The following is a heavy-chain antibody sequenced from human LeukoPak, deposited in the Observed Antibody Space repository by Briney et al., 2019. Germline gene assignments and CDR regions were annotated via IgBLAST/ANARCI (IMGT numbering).Heavy chain of an antibody. CDR2: IIPNNGST. D-gene: IGHD2-15*01. CDR1: GYNFIGYF. J-gene: IGHJ5*02. Sequence: ASVKVSCKASGYNFIGYFIHWVRQAPGQGLEWMGWIIPNNGSTNYAQKFQGRVTMTRDTSINTAYMELSRLRFDDTAVYYCARDHGGSSWLFAPWGQGTLVTVSS. V-gene: IGHV1-2*02. CDR3: ARDHGGSSWLFAP.